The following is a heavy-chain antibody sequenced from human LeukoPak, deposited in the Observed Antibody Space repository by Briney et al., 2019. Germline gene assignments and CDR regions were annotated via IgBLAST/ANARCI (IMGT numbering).Heavy chain of an antibody. CDR3: ARANMVRGVGSFFDRNWFDP. V-gene: IGHV4-59*01. D-gene: IGHD3-10*01. Sequence: SETLSLTCTVSGGSIRNYYWSWIRQPPGKGLEWIGYIYYSGSTNYNPSLKSRVTISVDTSKNQFSLKLSSVTAADTAVYYCARANMVRGVGSFFDRNWFDPWGQGTLVTVSS. J-gene: IGHJ5*02. CDR2: IYYSGST. CDR1: GGSIRNYY.